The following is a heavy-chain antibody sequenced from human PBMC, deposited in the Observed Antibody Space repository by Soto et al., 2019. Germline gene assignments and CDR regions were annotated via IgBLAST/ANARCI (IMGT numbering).Heavy chain of an antibody. CDR2: IWYDGSNK. J-gene: IGHJ6*02. CDR1: GFTFSSYG. CDR3: ARDLCISTSCYAPYYYYGMDV. Sequence: QVQLVESGGGVVQPGRSLRLSCAASGFTFSSYGMHWVRQAPGKGLEWVAVIWYDGSNKYYADSVKGRFTISRDNSKNTLYLQMNSLRVEDTAVYYCARDLCISTSCYAPYYYYGMDVWGQGTTVTVSS. V-gene: IGHV3-33*01. D-gene: IGHD2-2*01.